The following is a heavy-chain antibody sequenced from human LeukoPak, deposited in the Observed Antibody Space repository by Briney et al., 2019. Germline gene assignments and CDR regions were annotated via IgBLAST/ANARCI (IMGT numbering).Heavy chain of an antibody. V-gene: IGHV1-18*01. Sequence: ASVKVSCKASGYTFTSYGISWVRQAPGQGLEWMGWISAYNGNTNYAQKLQGRVTMTTDTSTSTAYMELRSLRSDDTAVYYCARRISGYCSGGSCANWFDPWGQGTLVTVSS. CDR1: GYTFTSYG. D-gene: IGHD2-15*01. CDR2: ISAYNGNT. J-gene: IGHJ5*02. CDR3: ARRISGYCSGGSCANWFDP.